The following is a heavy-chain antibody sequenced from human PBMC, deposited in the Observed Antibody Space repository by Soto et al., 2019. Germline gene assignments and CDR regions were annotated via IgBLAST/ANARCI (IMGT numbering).Heavy chain of an antibody. Sequence: QVQLMQSGAEVKKPGASVKVSCKASGDTFTDYYIHWVRQAPGQGLEWMGTVNPSGGHTTYAQHFLGRVTMTRNTSTSTLYMELTSLTSDETAVYYCARGRHVVVVTAALDYWGQGTLVTVSS. CDR1: GDTFTDYY. CDR2: VNPSGGHT. V-gene: IGHV1-46*01. D-gene: IGHD2-21*02. CDR3: ARGRHVVVVTAALDY. J-gene: IGHJ4*02.